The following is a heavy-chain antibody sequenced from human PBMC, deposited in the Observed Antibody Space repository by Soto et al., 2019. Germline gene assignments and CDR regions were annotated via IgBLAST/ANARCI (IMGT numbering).Heavy chain of an antibody. Sequence: EVQLVESGGGLVQPGRSLRLSCAASGFTFDDYAMHWVRQVPGKGLEWVSGINWNSGSIGYGDSVKGRFAISRDNAKNSLHLQMNSLSDEDTAFYYCVKDESINWYSGHFRHWGQGTLVTVYS. CDR3: VKDESINWYSGHFRH. CDR1: GFTFDDYA. D-gene: IGHD6-13*01. J-gene: IGHJ1*01. V-gene: IGHV3-9*01. CDR2: INWNSGSI.